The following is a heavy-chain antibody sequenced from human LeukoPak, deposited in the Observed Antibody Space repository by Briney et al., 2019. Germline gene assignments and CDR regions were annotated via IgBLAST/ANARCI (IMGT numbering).Heavy chain of an antibody. Sequence: ASVKVSCKASGYTFTGCYMHWVRQAPGQGLEWMRWTNPNSGGTNYAQNFQGRVTITRETSISTAYMELSRLRSDDTAVYYCARDSVDWVYWGQGTLVTVSS. CDR1: GYTFTGCY. CDR3: ARDSVDWVY. J-gene: IGHJ4*02. CDR2: TNPNSGGT. D-gene: IGHD2-21*01. V-gene: IGHV1-2*02.